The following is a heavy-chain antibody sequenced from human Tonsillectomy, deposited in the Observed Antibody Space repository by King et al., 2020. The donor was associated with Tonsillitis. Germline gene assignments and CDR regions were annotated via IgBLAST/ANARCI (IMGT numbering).Heavy chain of an antibody. CDR3: AKEGLRGDYGAY. Sequence: VQLVESGGGVVQPGGSLRLSCAASGVTFSSSSMHWVRQAPGKGLEWVAFIRDDGSNKFYADSVRGRFTVSRDNSKNTLYLQMNSLRADDTAVYYCAKEGLRGDYGAYWGQGTLVTVSS. CDR2: IRDDGSNK. V-gene: IGHV3-30*02. J-gene: IGHJ4*02. CDR1: GVTFSSSS. D-gene: IGHD4-17*01.